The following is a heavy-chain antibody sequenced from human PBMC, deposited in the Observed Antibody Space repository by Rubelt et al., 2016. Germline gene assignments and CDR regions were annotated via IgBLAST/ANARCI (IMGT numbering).Heavy chain of an antibody. Sequence: QLQLQESGPGLVKPSETLSLTCTVSGGSISSSSYYWGWIRQPPGKGLEWIGEINHSGSTNYNPSLKGRVTMSVDTSKNHFYLKLSSVNAADTAVYYCARSGDYDILTGYSYYFDYWGQGTLVTVSS. D-gene: IGHD3-9*01. CDR3: ARSGDYDILTGYSYYFDY. CDR2: INHSGST. V-gene: IGHV4-39*07. J-gene: IGHJ4*02. CDR1: GGSISSSSYY.